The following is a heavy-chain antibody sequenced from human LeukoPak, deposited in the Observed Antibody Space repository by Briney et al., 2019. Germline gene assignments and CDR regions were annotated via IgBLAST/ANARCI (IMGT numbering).Heavy chain of an antibody. V-gene: IGHV3-74*01. CDR3: ARVGSIAARPDYYYYYMDV. CDR1: GFTFSSYW. Sequence: GGSLRLSCAASGFTFSSYWMHWVRQAPGKGLVWVSRINSDGSSTSYADSVKGRFTISRDNAKNTLYLQMNSLRAEDTAVYYCARVGSIAARPDYYYYYMDVWGKGTTVTVSS. J-gene: IGHJ6*03. D-gene: IGHD6-6*01. CDR2: INSDGSST.